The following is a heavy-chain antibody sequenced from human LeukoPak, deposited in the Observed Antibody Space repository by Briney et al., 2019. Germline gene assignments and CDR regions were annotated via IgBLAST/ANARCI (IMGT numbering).Heavy chain of an antibody. CDR2: ISGSGGST. J-gene: IGHJ4*02. V-gene: IGHV3-23*01. D-gene: IGHD2-8*01. CDR1: GFTFSSCG. CDR3: ARGSHGLFDY. Sequence: GGSLRLSCAASGFTFSSCGMSWVRQAPGKGLEWVSAISGSGGSTYYADSVKGRFTISRDNSKNTLYLQMNSLRAEDTAVYYCARGSHGLFDYWGQGTLVTVSS.